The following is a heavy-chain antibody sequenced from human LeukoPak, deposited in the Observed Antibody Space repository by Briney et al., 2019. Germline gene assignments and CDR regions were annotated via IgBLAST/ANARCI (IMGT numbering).Heavy chain of an antibody. D-gene: IGHD4-11*01. J-gene: IGHJ5*02. Sequence: PSETLSLTCTVSGYSISNGYNWGWVRQPPGKGLECIGSISHTGSTYYNPSLESRVTISLDTSNNQFSLELSSVTAADTAVYYCARTYINFSNYFEPWGQGSLVTVSS. V-gene: IGHV4-38-2*02. CDR3: ARTYINFSNYFEP. CDR2: ISHTGST. CDR1: GYSISNGYN.